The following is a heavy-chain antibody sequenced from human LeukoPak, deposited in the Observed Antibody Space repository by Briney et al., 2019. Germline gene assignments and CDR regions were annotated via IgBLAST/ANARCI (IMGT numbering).Heavy chain of an antibody. Sequence: PSETLFLTCAVYGGSFSGYYWSWLRQPPGKGLEWIGEINHSGSTNYNPSLKSRVTISVDTSKNQFSLKLSSVTAADTAVYYCARGQKGLLRYYSNYSFGSAPAPTFGYWGQGTLVTVSS. V-gene: IGHV4-34*01. J-gene: IGHJ4*02. CDR3: ARGQKGLLRYYSNYSFGSAPAPTFGY. CDR1: GGSFSGYY. D-gene: IGHD4-11*01. CDR2: INHSGST.